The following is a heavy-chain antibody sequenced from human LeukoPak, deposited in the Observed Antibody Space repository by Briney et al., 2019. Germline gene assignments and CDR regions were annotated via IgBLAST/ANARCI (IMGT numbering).Heavy chain of an antibody. Sequence: ASVKVSCKASGYTFTGYYMHWVRQAPGQGLEWMGWINPNSGGTNYAQKFQSRVTMTRDTSISTAYMELSRLRSDDTAVYYCAIRIAARPNDAFDIWGQGTMVTVSS. J-gene: IGHJ3*02. CDR3: AIRIAARPNDAFDI. V-gene: IGHV1-2*02. D-gene: IGHD6-6*01. CDR2: INPNSGGT. CDR1: GYTFTGYY.